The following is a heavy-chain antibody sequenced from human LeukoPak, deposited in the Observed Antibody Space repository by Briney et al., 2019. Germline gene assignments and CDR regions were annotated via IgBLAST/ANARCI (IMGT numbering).Heavy chain of an antibody. CDR3: ARHAIAARPFVWFDP. CDR1: GYSFTSYW. CDR2: IDPSDSYT. V-gene: IGHV5-10-1*01. Sequence: GESLKISCKGSGYSFTSYWISWVRQMPGKGLEWMGRIDPSDSYTNYSPSLQGHVTISADKSISTAYLQWSSLKASDTAMYYCARHAIAARPFVWFDPWGQGTLVTVSS. J-gene: IGHJ5*02. D-gene: IGHD6-6*01.